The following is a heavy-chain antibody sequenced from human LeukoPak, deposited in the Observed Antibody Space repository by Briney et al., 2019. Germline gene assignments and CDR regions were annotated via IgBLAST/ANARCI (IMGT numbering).Heavy chain of an antibody. J-gene: IGHJ4*02. CDR2: IYYSGST. V-gene: IGHV4-59*01. CDR1: GGSISSYY. Sequence: SETLSLTCTVSGGSISSYYWSWIRQLPGKGLEWIGYIYYSGSTNYNPSLKSRVTISVDTSKNQFSLKLSSVTAADTAVYYCARASSRRGSPFDYWGQGTLVTVSS. D-gene: IGHD2-15*01. CDR3: ARASSRRGSPFDY.